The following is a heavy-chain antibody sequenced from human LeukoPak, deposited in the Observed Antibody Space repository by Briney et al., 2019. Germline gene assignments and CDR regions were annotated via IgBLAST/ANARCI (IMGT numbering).Heavy chain of an antibody. Sequence: ASVKVSCKASGYTFTSYDINWVRQATGQGLEWMGWMNPNSGNTGYAQKFQGRVTMTRNTSISTAYMELSSLRSEDTAVYYCARGGGPDYYYDSSGPRIWFDPWGQGTLVTVSS. D-gene: IGHD3-22*01. CDR3: ARGGGPDYYYDSSGPRIWFDP. V-gene: IGHV1-8*01. CDR1: GYTFTSYD. CDR2: MNPNSGNT. J-gene: IGHJ5*02.